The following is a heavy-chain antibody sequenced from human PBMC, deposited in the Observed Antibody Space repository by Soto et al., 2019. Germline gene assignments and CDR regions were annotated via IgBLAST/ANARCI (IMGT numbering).Heavy chain of an antibody. CDR2: ISSSSSTI. CDR1: GFTFSSYS. J-gene: IGHJ3*02. Sequence: PGGSLRLSCAASGFTFSSYSMNWVRQAPGKGMEWVSYISSSSSTIYYADSVKGRFTIFRDNAKNSLYLQMNSLRAEDTAVYYCARGFDVLRYFDRYDAFDIWGQGTMVTVSS. D-gene: IGHD3-9*01. V-gene: IGHV3-48*01. CDR3: ARGFDVLRYFDRYDAFDI.